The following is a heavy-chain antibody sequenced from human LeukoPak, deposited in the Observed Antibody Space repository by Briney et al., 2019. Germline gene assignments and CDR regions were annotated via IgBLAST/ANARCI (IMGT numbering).Heavy chain of an antibody. CDR2: IYTSGST. D-gene: IGHD3-22*01. J-gene: IGHJ4*02. CDR1: GGSLSSYY. V-gene: IGHV4-4*09. Sequence: SETLSLTCTVSGGSLSSYYWSWIRQPPGKGLEWIGYIYTSGSTNYNPSLKSRVTISVDTSKNQSSLKLSSVTAADTAVYYCARWDSSGLDYWGQGTLVTVSS. CDR3: ARWDSSGLDY.